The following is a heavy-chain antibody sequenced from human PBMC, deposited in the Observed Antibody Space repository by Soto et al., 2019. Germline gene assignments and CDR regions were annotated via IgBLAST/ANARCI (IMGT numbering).Heavy chain of an antibody. CDR2: IYYSGST. Sequence: SETLSLTCTVSGGSISSYYWSWIRQPPGKGLEWIGYIYYSGSTNYNPSLKSRVTISVDTSKNQFSLKLSSVTAADTAVYYCARDRRHNWNYPNDAFDIWGQGTMVTVSS. CDR1: GGSISSYY. J-gene: IGHJ3*02. D-gene: IGHD1-7*01. CDR3: ARDRRHNWNYPNDAFDI. V-gene: IGHV4-59*01.